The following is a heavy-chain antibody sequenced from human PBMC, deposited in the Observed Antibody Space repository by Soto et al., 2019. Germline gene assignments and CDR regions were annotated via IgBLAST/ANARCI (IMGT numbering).Heavy chain of an antibody. CDR2: INPNSGGT. CDR1: GYTFTGYY. J-gene: IGHJ6*02. CDR3: ARELLWFGDSPPKFYYYYYGMDV. Sequence: ASVKVSCKASGYTFTGYYMHWARQAPGQGLEWMGWINPNSGGTNYAQKFQGWVTMTRDTSISTAYMELSRLRSDDTAVYYCARELLWFGDSPPKFYYYYYGMDVWGQGTTVTVSS. D-gene: IGHD3-10*01. V-gene: IGHV1-2*04.